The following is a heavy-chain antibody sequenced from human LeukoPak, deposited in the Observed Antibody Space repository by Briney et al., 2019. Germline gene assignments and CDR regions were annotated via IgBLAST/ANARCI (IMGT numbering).Heavy chain of an antibody. CDR2: ISSSSSTI. J-gene: IGHJ5*02. CDR1: GFTFSSYS. CDR3: ARAVPYGSGRNWFDP. V-gene: IGHV3-48*04. D-gene: IGHD3-10*01. Sequence: GGSLRLSCAASGFTFSSYSMNWVRQAPGKGLEWVSYISSSSSTIYYADSVKGRFTISRDNAKNSLYLQMNSLRAEDTAVYYCARAVPYGSGRNWFDPWGQGTLVTVSS.